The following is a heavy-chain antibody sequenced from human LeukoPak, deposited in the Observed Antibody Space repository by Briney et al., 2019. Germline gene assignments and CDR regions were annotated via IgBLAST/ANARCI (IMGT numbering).Heavy chain of an antibody. J-gene: IGHJ6*02. CDR1: GYRFTGSW. Sequence: GESLKISCKGSGYRFTGSWIGWVRQMPGKGLEWMGLIYPGDSDTRYSPSLQGQVTISVDKSINTAYLQWNSLKVSDTAIYYCAGQLEVMAIINGMDVWGQGTTVTVSS. V-gene: IGHV5-51*01. CDR3: AGQLEVMAIINGMDV. CDR2: IYPGDSDT. D-gene: IGHD5-24*01.